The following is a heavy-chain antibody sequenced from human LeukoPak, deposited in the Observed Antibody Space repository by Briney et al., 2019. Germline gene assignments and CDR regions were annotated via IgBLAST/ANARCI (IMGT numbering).Heavy chain of an antibody. V-gene: IGHV3-23*01. D-gene: IGHD5-24*01. CDR3: AKGRQARWLQSLFDY. Sequence: GWSLRLSCAASGFTFSSYAMSWVRQAPGKGLEWVSGISGSGDTTYYADSVKGRFTISRDNSKNTLYLQMSSLRAEDTAVYYCAKGRQARWLQSLFDYWGQGTLVTVSS. CDR1: GFTFSSYA. J-gene: IGHJ4*02. CDR2: ISGSGDTT.